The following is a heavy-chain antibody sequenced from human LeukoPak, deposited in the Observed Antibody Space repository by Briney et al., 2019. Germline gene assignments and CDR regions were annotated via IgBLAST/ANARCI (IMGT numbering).Heavy chain of an antibody. D-gene: IGHD3-10*01. CDR2: IKEDGSEK. J-gene: IGHJ4*02. V-gene: IGHV3-7*01. Sequence: GGSLRLSCAASGFSFSYYWMSWVRQAPGTGLEWVANIKEDGSEKYYVDSVRGRFTISRDNAKNSLYLLMNSLRAEDTAVYYCARPYYYGSGRSFDYWGQGTLVTVSS. CDR1: GFSFSYYW. CDR3: ARPYYYGSGRSFDY.